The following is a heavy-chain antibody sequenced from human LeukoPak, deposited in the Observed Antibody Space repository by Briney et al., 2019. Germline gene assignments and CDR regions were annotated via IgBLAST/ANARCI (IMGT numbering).Heavy chain of an antibody. V-gene: IGHV3-49*04. CDR1: GFTFGDYA. J-gene: IGHJ4*02. D-gene: IGHD3-22*01. CDR2: IRSKAYGGTT. Sequence: GGSLRLSCTASGFTFGDYAMGWVRQAPGKGLEWVGFIRSKAYGGTTEYAASVKGRFTISRDDSKSIAYLQMNSLKTEDTAVYYCTRDQGVYYYDSNGYLYWGQGTLVTVSS. CDR3: TRDQGVYYYDSNGYLY.